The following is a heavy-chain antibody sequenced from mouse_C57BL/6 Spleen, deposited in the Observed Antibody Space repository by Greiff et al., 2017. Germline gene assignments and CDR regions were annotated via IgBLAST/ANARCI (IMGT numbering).Heavy chain of an antibody. D-gene: IGHD2-3*01. CDR3: ARFYDGYYSFAY. CDR1: GYTFTDYN. Sequence: EVQLQQSGPELVKPGASVKMSCKASGYTFTDYNMHWVKQSHGKSLEWIGYINPNNGGTSYNQKFKGKATLTVNKSSSTAYMELRSLTSEDSAVYYCARFYDGYYSFAYWGQGTLVTVSA. CDR2: INPNNGGT. V-gene: IGHV1-22*01. J-gene: IGHJ3*01.